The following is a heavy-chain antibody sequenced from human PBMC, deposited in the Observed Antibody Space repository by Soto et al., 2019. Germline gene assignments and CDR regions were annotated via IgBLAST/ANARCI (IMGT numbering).Heavy chain of an antibody. CDR1: GFTFSSYS. CDR2: ISSSSSYI. Sequence: PGGSLRLSCAASGFTFSSYSMNWVRQAPGQGLEWVSSISSSSSYIYYADSVKGRFTISRDNAKNSLYLQMNSLRAEDTAVYYCARSSSSSRYGYYYGMDVWGQGTTVTVSS. CDR3: ARSSSSSRYGYYYGMDV. D-gene: IGHD6-6*01. V-gene: IGHV3-21*01. J-gene: IGHJ6*02.